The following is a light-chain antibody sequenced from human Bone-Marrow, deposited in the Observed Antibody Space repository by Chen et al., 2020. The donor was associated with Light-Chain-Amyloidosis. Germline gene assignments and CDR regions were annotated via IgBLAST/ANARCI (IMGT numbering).Light chain of an antibody. J-gene: IGLJ3*02. Sequence: QSVLTQPASVSGSPGQSITISCTGSSSDVGNYNQVSWYQHHPGKAPKFMIYECSKRPFGVSNRFSGSKSGNTASLTISGLQAEEEADYYCCSYVGTSSLGVCGGGTKLTVL. CDR1: SSDVGNYNQ. CDR2: ECS. CDR3: CSYVGTSSLGV. V-gene: IGLV2-23*01.